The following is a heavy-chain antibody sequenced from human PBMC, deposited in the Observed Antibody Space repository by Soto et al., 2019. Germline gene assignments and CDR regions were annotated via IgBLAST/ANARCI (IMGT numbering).Heavy chain of an antibody. J-gene: IGHJ5*02. D-gene: IGHD3-9*01. CDR3: ASNGDYDISGPP. CDR1: GGTFSSYT. V-gene: IGHV1-69*02. CDR2: IIPILGIA. Sequence: QVPLVQSGAEVKKPGSSVKVSCKASGGTFSSYTISWVRQAPGQGLEWMGRIIPILGIANYAQKFQGRVTITADKSTSTAYMELSSLRSEDTAVYYCASNGDYDISGPPWGQGTLVTVSS.